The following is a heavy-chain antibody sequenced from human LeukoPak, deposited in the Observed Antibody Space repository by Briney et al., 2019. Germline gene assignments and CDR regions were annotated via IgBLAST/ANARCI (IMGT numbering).Heavy chain of an antibody. CDR3: ASVSYRESFYS. V-gene: IGHV3-7*01. CDR1: GFTFSHKW. Sequence: PGGSLRLSCAASGFTFSHKWMSWVRQAPGKGLEWVATMNQDGREKFHVDTVKGRFTISRDNAKHSLYLQMNSLRAEDTAVYFCASVSYRESFYSWGEGALVTVSS. J-gene: IGHJ4*02. D-gene: IGHD3-16*02. CDR2: MNQDGREK.